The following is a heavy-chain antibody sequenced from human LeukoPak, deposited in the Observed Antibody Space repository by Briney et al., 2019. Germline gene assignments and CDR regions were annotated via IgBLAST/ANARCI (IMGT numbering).Heavy chain of an antibody. Sequence: PSETLSLTCTVSGGSMSSSSYYWGWIRQPPGKGLEWIGSIYYSGSTYYNPSLKSRVTISVDTSKNQFSLKLSSVTAADTAVYYCARVVVVRFFFDYWGQGTLVTVSS. V-gene: IGHV4-39*01. CDR2: IYYSGST. CDR1: GGSMSSSSYY. CDR3: ARVVVVRFFFDY. J-gene: IGHJ4*02. D-gene: IGHD2-15*01.